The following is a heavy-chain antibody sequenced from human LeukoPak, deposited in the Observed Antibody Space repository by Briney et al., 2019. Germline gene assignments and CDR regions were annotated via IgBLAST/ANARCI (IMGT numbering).Heavy chain of an antibody. V-gene: IGHV3-30*16. CDR2: LSYDGSRT. Sequence: GGSLRLSCAASGFTFSDYAMHWVRQSPGRGLEWVAVLSYDGSRTYYADSVKGRFTICRDNSRNRVYLQMTSLATEDTAIYYCARDWGFDSWGQGTLVTVSS. CDR3: ARDWGFDS. D-gene: IGHD7-27*01. CDR1: GFTFSDYA. J-gene: IGHJ4*02.